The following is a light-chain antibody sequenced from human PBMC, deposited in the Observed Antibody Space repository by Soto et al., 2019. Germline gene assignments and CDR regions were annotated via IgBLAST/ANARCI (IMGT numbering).Light chain of an antibody. CDR2: DAS. Sequence: IVLTQSPATLSLSSGGRATLSCRAGQSVRQYLAWYPQKPGQAPRLLVYDASSRATGIPARFSGSGSGTDFTLTITSLEPEDFAVYYCQQRSSWPSTFGGGTKVEI. J-gene: IGKJ4*01. CDR3: QQRSSWPST. V-gene: IGKV3-11*01. CDR1: QSVRQY.